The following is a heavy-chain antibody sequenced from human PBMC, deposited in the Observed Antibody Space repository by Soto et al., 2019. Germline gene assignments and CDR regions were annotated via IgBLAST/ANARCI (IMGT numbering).Heavy chain of an antibody. V-gene: IGHV1-69*05. J-gene: IGHJ4*02. CDR3: VRDLDGSGSYYTDY. Sequence: GASVKVSCKASGGTFSSYAISWVRQAPGQGLEWMGGIIPIFGTANYAQKFQGRVTMTTDTSTSTAYMELRSLRPDDTAVYYCVRDLDGSGSYYTDYWGQGTLVTVSS. CDR2: IIPIFGTA. CDR1: GGTFSSYA. D-gene: IGHD3-10*01.